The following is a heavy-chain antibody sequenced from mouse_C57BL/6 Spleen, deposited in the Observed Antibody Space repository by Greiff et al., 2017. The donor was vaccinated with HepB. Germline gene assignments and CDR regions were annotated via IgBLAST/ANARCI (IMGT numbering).Heavy chain of an antibody. D-gene: IGHD2-1*01. Sequence: QVQLQQPGAELVMPGASVKLSCKASGYTFTSYWMHWVKQRPGQGLEWIGEIDPSDSYTNYNQKFKGKSTLTVDKSSSTAYMQLSSLTSEDSAVYYCASGSTMGFAYWGQGTLVTVSA. CDR3: ASGSTMGFAY. CDR2: IDPSDSYT. CDR1: GYTFTSYW. J-gene: IGHJ3*01. V-gene: IGHV1-69*01.